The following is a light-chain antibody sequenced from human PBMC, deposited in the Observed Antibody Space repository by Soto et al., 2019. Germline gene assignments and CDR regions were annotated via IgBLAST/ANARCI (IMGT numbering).Light chain of an antibody. J-gene: IGKJ1*01. V-gene: IGKV1-16*01. Sequence: DIQMTQSPSSLSASVGDRVTITCRASQGISSFLAWFQQKPGKAPKSLIYDASTLQSGVSSRFSGSGSDTHFTLPISSLQPEDFATYYCQQYHSYPASFGQGTKVEIK. CDR2: DAS. CDR1: QGISSF. CDR3: QQYHSYPAS.